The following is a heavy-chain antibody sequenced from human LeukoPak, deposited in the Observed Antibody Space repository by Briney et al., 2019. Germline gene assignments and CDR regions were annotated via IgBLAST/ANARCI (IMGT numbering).Heavy chain of an antibody. CDR2: IYYSGST. CDR1: GGSVSSGSYY. D-gene: IGHD3-3*01. Sequence: SETLSLTCTVSGGSVSSGSYYWSWIRQPPGKGLEWIGYIYYSGSTNYNPSLKSRVTISVDTSKNQFSLKLSSVTAADTAVYYCARASYDFWSGSPTNWFDPWGQGTLVTVSS. J-gene: IGHJ5*02. CDR3: ARASYDFWSGSPTNWFDP. V-gene: IGHV4-61*01.